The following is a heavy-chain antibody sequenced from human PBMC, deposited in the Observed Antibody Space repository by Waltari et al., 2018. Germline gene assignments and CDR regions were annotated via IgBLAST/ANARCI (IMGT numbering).Heavy chain of an antibody. CDR1: GDSMDNNWL. CDR2: VHRSGRT. CDR3: ARDRGAGLYLDP. V-gene: IGHV4-4*02. J-gene: IGHJ5*02. D-gene: IGHD2-15*01. Sequence: QLQLQESSPGLVKPSGTLSLTCPVSGDSMDNNWLWNGVRQSPGMGLEWDGQVHRSGRTHYKPPPEGRVTVSLYTSKTQFSLTLTSATASDTAIYYCARDRGAGLYLDPWGQGSLGT.